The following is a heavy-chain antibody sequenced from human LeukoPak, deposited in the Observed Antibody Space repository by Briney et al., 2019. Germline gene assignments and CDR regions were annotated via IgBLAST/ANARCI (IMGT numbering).Heavy chain of an antibody. J-gene: IGHJ4*02. CDR3: ARDYESADYYDSSGYYPLW. CDR1: GFTFSSYA. D-gene: IGHD3-22*01. V-gene: IGHV3-30-3*01. CDR2: ISYDGSNK. Sequence: GGSLRLSCAASGFTFSSYAMHWVRQAPGKGLEWVAVISYDGSNKYYADSVKGRLTISRDNSKNTLYLQMNSLRAEDTAVYYCARDYESADYYDSSGYYPLWWGQGTLVTVSS.